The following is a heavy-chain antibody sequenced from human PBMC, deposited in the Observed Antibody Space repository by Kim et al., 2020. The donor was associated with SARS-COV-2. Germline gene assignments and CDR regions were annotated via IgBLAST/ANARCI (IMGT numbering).Heavy chain of an antibody. D-gene: IGHD3-10*01. CDR2: IKQDGSEK. Sequence: GGSLRLSCAASGFTFSSYWMSWVRQAPGKGLEWVANIKQDGSEKYYVDSVKGQFTISRDNAKNSLYLQMNSLRAEDTAVYYCARGRREVRGVIMHYYYYYGMDVWGQGTTVTVSS. CDR1: GFTFSSYW. CDR3: ARGRREVRGVIMHYYYYYGMDV. J-gene: IGHJ6*02. V-gene: IGHV3-7*03.